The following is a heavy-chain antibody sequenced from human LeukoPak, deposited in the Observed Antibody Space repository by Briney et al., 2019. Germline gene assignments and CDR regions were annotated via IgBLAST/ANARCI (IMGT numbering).Heavy chain of an antibody. CDR1: GYTFTTYD. J-gene: IGHJ4*02. Sequence: ASVKVSCTTSGYTFTTYDINWVRQAPGQGLEWMGWISAYNGNTNYAQKLQGRVTMTTDTSTSTAYMELRSLRSDDTAVYYCARVGDDILTGYYDHWGQGTLVTVSS. CDR2: ISAYNGNT. CDR3: ARVGDDILTGYYDH. V-gene: IGHV1-18*01. D-gene: IGHD3-9*01.